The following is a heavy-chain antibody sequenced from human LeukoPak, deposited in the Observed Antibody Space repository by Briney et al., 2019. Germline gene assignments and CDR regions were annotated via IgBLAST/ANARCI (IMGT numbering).Heavy chain of an antibody. CDR2: IYYSGST. D-gene: IGHD3-22*01. CDR1: GGSISSGDYY. J-gene: IGHJ3*02. CDR3: AREFKIVGAPAAFDI. Sequence: SQTLSLTCTVSGGSISSGDYYWSWIRQPPGKGLEWIGYIYYSGSTNYNPSLKSRVTISVDTSKNQFSLKLSSVTAADTAVYYCAREFKIVGAPAAFDIWGQGTMVTVSS. V-gene: IGHV4-30-4*01.